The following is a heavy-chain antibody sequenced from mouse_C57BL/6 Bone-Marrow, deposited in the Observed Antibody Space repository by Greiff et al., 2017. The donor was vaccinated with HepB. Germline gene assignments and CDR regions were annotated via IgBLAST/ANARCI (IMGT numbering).Heavy chain of an antibody. CDR1: GYSITSDY. Sequence: VQLKESGPGLAKPSQTLSLTCSVTGYSITSDYWNWIRKFPGNKLEYMGYISYSGSTYYNPSLKSRISITRDTSKNQYYLQLNSVTTEDTATYYCARIYYDYDEGYYAMDYWGQGTSVTVSS. V-gene: IGHV3-8*01. J-gene: IGHJ4*01. D-gene: IGHD2-4*01. CDR3: ARIYYDYDEGYYAMDY. CDR2: ISYSGST.